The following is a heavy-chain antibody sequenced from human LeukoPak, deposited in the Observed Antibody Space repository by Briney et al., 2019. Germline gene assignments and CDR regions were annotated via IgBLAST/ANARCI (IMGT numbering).Heavy chain of an antibody. CDR3: ARTHERDLDY. CDR1: GFTFNSDH. Sequence: GGSLRLSCAASGFTFNSDHFNWVRQAPGKGLEWVSYISISSTIYYADSVKGRFTISRDDAKNSVYPQMNSLRAEDTAVYYCARTHERDLDYWGQGTLVTVSS. J-gene: IGHJ4*02. CDR2: ISISSTI. V-gene: IGHV3-48*01.